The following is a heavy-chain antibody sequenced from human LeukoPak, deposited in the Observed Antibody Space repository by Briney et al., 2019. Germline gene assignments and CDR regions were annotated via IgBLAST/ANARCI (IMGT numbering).Heavy chain of an antibody. CDR3: ARARYDILVSGALDP. V-gene: IGHV1-2*02. D-gene: IGHD3-9*01. CDR1: GYTFTGYY. J-gene: IGHJ5*02. CDR2: INPNSGGT. Sequence: ASVKVSCKASGYTFTGYYMHWVRQAPGQGLEWMGWINPNSGGTNYAQKFQGRVTMTRDTSISTAYMELSRLRSDDTAVYYCARARYDILVSGALDPWGQGTLVTVSS.